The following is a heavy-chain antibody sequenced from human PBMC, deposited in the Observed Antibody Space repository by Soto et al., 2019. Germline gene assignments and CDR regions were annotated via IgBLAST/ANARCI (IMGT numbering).Heavy chain of an antibody. V-gene: IGHV3-23*01. J-gene: IGHJ4*02. CDR3: AKCYGDYITALDS. CDR2: ISGSGGST. D-gene: IGHD4-17*01. CDR1: GFTFSSYA. Sequence: EVQLLESGGGLVQPGGSLRLSCAASGFTFSSYAMSWVRQAPGKGLEWVSAISGSGGSTYYADSVKGRFTISRDNSKNALYLQMNSLTAEHTAVYYCAKCYGDYITALDSWGQGTLVTVSS.